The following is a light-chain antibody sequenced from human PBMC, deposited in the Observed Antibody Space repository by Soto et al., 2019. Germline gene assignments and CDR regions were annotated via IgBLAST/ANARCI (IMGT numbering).Light chain of an antibody. Sequence: QSALAQPPSASGSPGQSVAISCTGTSXDVGGYNYVSWYQQHPGKAPKLMIYEVNKRPSGVPDRFSGSKSGNTASLTVSGLQAEDEADYYCGSYAGSSNVFGTGTKVTVL. CDR1: SXDVGGYNY. V-gene: IGLV2-8*01. CDR3: GSYAGSSNV. CDR2: EVN. J-gene: IGLJ1*01.